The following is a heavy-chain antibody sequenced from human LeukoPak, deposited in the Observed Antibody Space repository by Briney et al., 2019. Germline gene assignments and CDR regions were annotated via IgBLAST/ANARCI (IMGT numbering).Heavy chain of an antibody. CDR2: INSDGSST. CDR1: GFTFSSYW. D-gene: IGHD6-19*01. Sequence: GSLRLSCAASGFTFSSYWMHWVRQAPGKGLVWVSRINSDGSSTSYADSVKGRFTISRDNAKNTLYLQMNSLRAEDTAVYYCARGETYSSGWYPLDYWGQGTLVTVSS. J-gene: IGHJ4*02. V-gene: IGHV3-74*01. CDR3: ARGETYSSGWYPLDY.